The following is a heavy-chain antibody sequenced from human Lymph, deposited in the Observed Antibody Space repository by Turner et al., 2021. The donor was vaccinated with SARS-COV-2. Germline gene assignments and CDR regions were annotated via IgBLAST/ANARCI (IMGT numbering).Heavy chain of an antibody. CDR2: IYGGGST. CDR3: ARVLPYGDYFDY. J-gene: IGHJ4*02. V-gene: IGHV3-53*01. CDR1: VFTVSSNY. D-gene: IGHD4-17*01. Sequence: EVQVVESGGGLIQPGGSLRPSCAASVFTVSSNYMSWVRQAPGKGLEWVSVIYGGGSTYYADAVKGRFTISRDNSKNTLYLQMNSLRAEDTAVYYCARVLPYGDYFDYWGQGTLVTVSS.